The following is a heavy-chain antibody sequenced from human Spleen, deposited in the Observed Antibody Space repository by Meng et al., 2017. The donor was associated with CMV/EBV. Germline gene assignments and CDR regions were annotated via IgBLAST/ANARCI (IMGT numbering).Heavy chain of an antibody. V-gene: IGHV3-21*04. D-gene: IGHD6-6*01. Sequence: GGSLRLSCAASGFTFSSYSMNWVRQAPGKGLEWVSCISSSRSYIYYADSVKGRFTVSRDNSKNTLYLQMNSLRAEDTAVYYCARVSSSRGGYFDYWGQGTLVTVSS. J-gene: IGHJ4*02. CDR1: GFTFSSYS. CDR2: ISSSRSYI. CDR3: ARVSSSRGGYFDY.